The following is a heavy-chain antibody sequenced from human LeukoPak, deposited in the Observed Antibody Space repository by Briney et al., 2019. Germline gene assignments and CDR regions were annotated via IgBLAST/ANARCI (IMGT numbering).Heavy chain of an antibody. CDR3: ARGKDCSGSSCYSGTRTNDY. J-gene: IGHJ4*02. D-gene: IGHD2-15*01. CDR1: GFTFSSYS. V-gene: IGHV3-21*01. Sequence: GGSLRLSCAASGFTFSSYSMNWVRQAPGKGLEWVSSISSSSSYIYYADSVKGRFTISRDNAKNSLYLQMNSLRAEDTAVYYCARGKDCSGSSCYSGTRTNDYWGQGTLVTVSS. CDR2: ISSSSSYI.